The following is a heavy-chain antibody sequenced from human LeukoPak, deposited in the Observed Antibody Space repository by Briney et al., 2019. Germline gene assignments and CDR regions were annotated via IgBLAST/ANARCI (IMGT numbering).Heavy chain of an antibody. CDR1: GGSISSYY. Sequence: PSETLSLTCTVSGGSISSYYGSWIRQPAGKGLEWIGRIYSSGSTNYNPSLKSRVTMSVDTSKNQFSLKLSSVTAADTAVYYCARSGMVTHAFDIWGQGTMVTVSS. D-gene: IGHD5-18*01. J-gene: IGHJ3*02. CDR2: IYSSGST. CDR3: ARSGMVTHAFDI. V-gene: IGHV4-4*07.